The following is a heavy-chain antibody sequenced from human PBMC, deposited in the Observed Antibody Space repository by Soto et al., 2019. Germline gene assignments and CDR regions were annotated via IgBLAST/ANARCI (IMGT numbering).Heavy chain of an antibody. J-gene: IGHJ6*02. Sequence: EVQLVESGGGLVQPGRSLRLSCAASGFTFDDYAMHWVRQAPGKGLEWVSGISWNSGSIGYADSVKGRFTISRDNAKNSLYLQMNSLRAEDTALYYCAKVKGTYGMDVCGQGTTVTVSS. D-gene: IGHD1-1*01. CDR3: AKVKGTYGMDV. CDR2: ISWNSGSI. CDR1: GFTFDDYA. V-gene: IGHV3-9*01.